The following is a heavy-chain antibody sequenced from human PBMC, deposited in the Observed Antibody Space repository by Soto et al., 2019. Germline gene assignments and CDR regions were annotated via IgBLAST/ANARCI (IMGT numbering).Heavy chain of an antibody. CDR1: GFTFDDYG. J-gene: IGHJ4*02. D-gene: IGHD6-19*01. V-gene: IGHV3-20*01. Sequence: PWGSLRLSCAAFGFTFDDYGMSWVLQAPGKGLEWVSGINWNGGSTGYADSVKGRFTISRDNAKNSVDLQMESLRAEDTALYHCARVGALGYSSGWYSANFDFWGQGTLVTVSS. CDR2: INWNGGST. CDR3: ARVGALGYSSGWYSANFDF.